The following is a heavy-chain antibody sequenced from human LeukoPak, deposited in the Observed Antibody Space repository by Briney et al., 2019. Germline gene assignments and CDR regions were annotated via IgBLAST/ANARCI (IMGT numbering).Heavy chain of an antibody. CDR2: IIPMFATA. J-gene: IGHJ4*02. Sequence: ASVKVSCKTSGGTFSNYAISWVRQAPGQGLEWMGGIIPMFATANYAQKFQGRATITADESTSTAYMELSSLRSEDTAVYYCARENSGEYGDFDYWGQGTLVTVSS. V-gene: IGHV1-69*13. CDR1: GGTFSNYA. D-gene: IGHD2/OR15-2a*01. CDR3: ARENSGEYGDFDY.